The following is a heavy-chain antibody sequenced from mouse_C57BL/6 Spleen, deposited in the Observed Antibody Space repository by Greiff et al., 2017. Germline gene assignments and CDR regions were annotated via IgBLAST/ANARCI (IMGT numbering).Heavy chain of an antibody. Sequence: QVQLQQPGAELVKPGASVKLSCKASGYTFTSYWMQWVKQRPGQGLEWIGEIDPSDSYTNYKQKFKGKATLTVDASSSTAYMQLSSLTSEDSAVYYCARGSNYDWYFDVWGTGTTVTVSS. CDR2: IDPSDSYT. CDR1: GYTFTSYW. D-gene: IGHD2-5*01. CDR3: ARGSNYDWYFDV. J-gene: IGHJ1*03. V-gene: IGHV1-50*01.